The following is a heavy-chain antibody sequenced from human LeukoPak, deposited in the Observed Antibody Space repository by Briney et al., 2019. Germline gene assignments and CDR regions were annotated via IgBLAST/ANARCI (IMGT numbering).Heavy chain of an antibody. CDR2: INAGNGNT. CDR1: GYTFTSYA. CDR3: ARAGRRGYYAY. J-gene: IGHJ4*02. Sequence: GASVKVSCKASGYTFTSYAMHWVRQAPGQRPEWMGWINAGNGNTKYSQKFQGRVTITRDTSASTAYMELSSLRSEDTAVYYCARAGRRGYYAYWGQGTLVTVSS. D-gene: IGHD3-3*01. V-gene: IGHV1-3*01.